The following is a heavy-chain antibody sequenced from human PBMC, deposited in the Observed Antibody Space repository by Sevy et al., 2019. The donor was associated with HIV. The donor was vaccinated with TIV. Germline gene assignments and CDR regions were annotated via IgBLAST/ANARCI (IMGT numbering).Heavy chain of an antibody. D-gene: IGHD1-26*01. CDR1: GFTFSNYG. V-gene: IGHV3-30*18. J-gene: IGHJ4*02. CDR2: ILFDGSKT. CDR3: AKPPPLEMWELLN. Sequence: GGSLRLSCAATGFTFSNYGMHWVRQAPGKGLEWVAVILFDGSKTSYSDSVKGRFTISRDNSKNTLYLQMNSLRAEDTAVYYCAKPPPLEMWELLNWGLGTLVTVSS.